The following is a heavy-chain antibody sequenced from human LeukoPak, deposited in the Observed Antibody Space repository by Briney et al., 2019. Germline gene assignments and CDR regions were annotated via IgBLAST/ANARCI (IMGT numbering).Heavy chain of an antibody. V-gene: IGHV3-23*01. CDR2: ISGSGGTT. J-gene: IGHJ4*02. Sequence: GGTLRLSCAASGFTFSSYGMSWVRQAPGKGLEWVSGISGSGGTTYYADSVKGRFTISRDNSKNTLYLQMNSLRAEDTAVYYCAKDLVRGVIGYFDYWGQGTLVTVSS. CDR1: GFTFSSYG. D-gene: IGHD3-10*01. CDR3: AKDLVRGVIGYFDY.